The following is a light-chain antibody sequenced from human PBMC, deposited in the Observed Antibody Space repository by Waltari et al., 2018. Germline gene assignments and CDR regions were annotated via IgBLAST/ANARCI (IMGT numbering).Light chain of an antibody. CDR3: CSYAGSSTFVV. J-gene: IGLJ2*01. Sequence: PGQSITISCTGTSSDVGSYNLVSWYQQHPGKAPKLMIYEVSKRPPGVSNRFSGSKSGNTASLTISGLQAEDEADYYCCSYAGSSTFVVFGGGTKLTVL. CDR1: SSDVGSYNL. V-gene: IGLV2-23*02. CDR2: EVS.